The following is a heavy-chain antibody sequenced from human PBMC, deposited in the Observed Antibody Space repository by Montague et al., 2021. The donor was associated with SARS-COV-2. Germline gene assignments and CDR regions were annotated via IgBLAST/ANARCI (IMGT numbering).Heavy chain of an antibody. J-gene: IGHJ6*03. CDR2: INHSGST. Sequence: SETLSLTCAVYGGSFSVYYWCWIRQPPGKGLEWIWEINHSGSTNYNPSLKSRVTISVDTSKNQVSLKLSSVTAADTAVYYCAKMRFFDWPPHYYMDVWGKGTAVTVSS. CDR3: AKMRFFDWPPHYYMDV. D-gene: IGHD3-9*01. V-gene: IGHV4-34*01. CDR1: GGSFSVYY.